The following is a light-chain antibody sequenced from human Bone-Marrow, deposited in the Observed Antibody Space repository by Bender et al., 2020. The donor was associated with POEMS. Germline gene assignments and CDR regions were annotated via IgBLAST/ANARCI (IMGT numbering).Light chain of an antibody. J-gene: IGLJ1*01. CDR2: EAT. CDR3: YSHASVNTFV. CDR1: SSDVGAYKF. Sequence: QSALTQPASVSGSPGQSVTISCSGTSSDVGAYKFVSWYQQHPGKAPKLIIFEATKRPSGVSDRFSGSKSGNTASLTISGLQAEDEADYYCYSHASVNTFVFGSGTQVTVI. V-gene: IGLV2-23*01.